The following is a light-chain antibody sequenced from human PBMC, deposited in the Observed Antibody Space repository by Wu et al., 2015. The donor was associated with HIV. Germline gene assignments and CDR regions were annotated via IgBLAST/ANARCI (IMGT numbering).Light chain of an antibody. CDR3: QQYKTWPPFT. V-gene: IGKV3-15*01. CDR1: ETINNK. CDR2: GAS. J-gene: IGKJ3*01. Sequence: DIEMTQSPVTLSVSPGARAILSCRASETINNKLAWYQQKPGQAPRLLIHGASTRANGVPARFSGSGSGTDFTLTINSLQSEDFAVYFCQQYKTWPPFTFGPGTTVEIK.